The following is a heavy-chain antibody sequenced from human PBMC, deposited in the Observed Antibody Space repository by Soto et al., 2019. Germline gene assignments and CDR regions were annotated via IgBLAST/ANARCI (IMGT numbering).Heavy chain of an antibody. J-gene: IGHJ4*02. V-gene: IGHV3-15*01. CDR3: TTGSPGRDY. Sequence: EVQLVESGGGLVKPGGSLRLSCAASGFTFSNALMTWVRQAPGKGLEWVGRVKSKSDGGTTDYAAPVKGRFTISRDDSENTLYLQMNSLKAEDTGMYYCTTGSPGRDYWGQGTLVTVSS. D-gene: IGHD3-10*01. CDR1: GFTFSNAL. CDR2: VKSKSDGGTT.